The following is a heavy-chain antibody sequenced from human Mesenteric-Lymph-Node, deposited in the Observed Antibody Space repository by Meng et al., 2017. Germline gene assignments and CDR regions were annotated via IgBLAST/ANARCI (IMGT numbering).Heavy chain of an antibody. Sequence: QVRLQPSGPGLVKPSETLSLTCTVSGGSISGYYWIWIRQPPGKGLEWIGEIYHGGDTNYNPSLKSRVTIAIDKSKNQFSLKLSSVTAADTAAYYCASWIYSCGWQWGQGALVTVSS. V-gene: IGHV4-59*12. D-gene: IGHD6-19*01. CDR1: GGSISGYY. CDR2: IYHGGDT. J-gene: IGHJ4*02. CDR3: ASWIYSCGWQ.